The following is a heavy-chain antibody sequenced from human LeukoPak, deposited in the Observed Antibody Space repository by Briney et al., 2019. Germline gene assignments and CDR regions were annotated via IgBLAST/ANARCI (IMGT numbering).Heavy chain of an antibody. V-gene: IGHV3-48*04. Sequence: GGSLRLSCAASGFTFSNHGMNWVRQAPGKGLEWVSYISSSGSTIYYADSVKGRFTISRDNAKNSLYLQMNSLRAEDTAVYYCARVSGLGVATIRGDAFDIWGQGTMVTVSS. CDR3: ARVSGLGVATIRGDAFDI. CDR1: GFTFSNHG. D-gene: IGHD5-12*01. CDR2: ISSSGSTI. J-gene: IGHJ3*02.